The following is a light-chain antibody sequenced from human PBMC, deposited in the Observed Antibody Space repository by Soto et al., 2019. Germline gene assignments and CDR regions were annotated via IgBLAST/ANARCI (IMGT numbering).Light chain of an antibody. CDR2: DAY. CDR3: QQRSNWPRT. J-gene: IGKJ2*01. V-gene: IGKV3-11*01. CDR1: QSVSSY. Sequence: EIVLTQSPATLSLSPGERATLSCRASQSVSSYLAWYQQKPGQAPRLLIYDAYNRATGIPARFSGSGSGTDFTLNISSLEPEDFAVYYCQQRSNWPRTFGQGTKLEIK.